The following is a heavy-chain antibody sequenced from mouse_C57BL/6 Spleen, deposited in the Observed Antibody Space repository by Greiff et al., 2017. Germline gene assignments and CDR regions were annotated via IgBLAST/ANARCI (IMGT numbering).Heavy chain of an antibody. CDR3: TRGITGYFDV. Sequence: QVQLQQSGAELVRPGASVTLSCKASGYTFTDYEMHWVKQTPVHGLEWIGAIDPEPGGTAYNQKFKGKAILTADKSSSTAYMELRSLTSEDSAVYYCTRGITGYFDVWGTGTTVTVSS. V-gene: IGHV1-15*01. CDR2: IDPEPGGT. CDR1: GYTFTDYE. J-gene: IGHJ1*03.